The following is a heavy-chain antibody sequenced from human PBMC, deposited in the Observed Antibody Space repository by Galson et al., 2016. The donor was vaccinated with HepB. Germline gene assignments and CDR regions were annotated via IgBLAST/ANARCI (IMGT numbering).Heavy chain of an antibody. CDR3: ASEGRTGTSSHMGY. CDR1: GFTFENYA. J-gene: IGHJ4*02. V-gene: IGHV3-9*01. CDR2: ISWNSDYI. Sequence: SLRLSCAASGFTFENYAMHWVRQAPGKGLEWVSGISWNSDYIGYAESVKGRFTISRDNAKNSLYLQMNSLRPADTAFYYCASEGRTGTSSHMGYGGQGTLVTVPS. D-gene: IGHD2-8*02.